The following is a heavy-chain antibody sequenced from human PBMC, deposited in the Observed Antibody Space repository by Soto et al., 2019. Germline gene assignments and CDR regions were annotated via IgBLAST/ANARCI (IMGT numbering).Heavy chain of an antibody. J-gene: IGHJ5*02. CDR2: IGAYNGNT. CDR1: GYAFTSYG. Sequence: ASVKVSCKASGYAFTSYGISWVRQAPGQGLEWMGWIGAYNGNTNYAQKLQGRVTMTTDTSTSTAYMELRSLRSDDTAVYYCARDTPTYYYDSSGGGNWFDPWGQGTLVTVSS. V-gene: IGHV1-18*04. D-gene: IGHD3-22*01. CDR3: ARDTPTYYYDSSGGGNWFDP.